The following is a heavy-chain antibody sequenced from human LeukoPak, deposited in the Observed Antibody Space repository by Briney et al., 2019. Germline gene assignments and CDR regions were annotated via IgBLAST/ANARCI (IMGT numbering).Heavy chain of an antibody. CDR3: AKDSKKGEWLLLFDY. CDR2: ISGSGGST. D-gene: IGHD3-22*01. V-gene: IGHV3-23*01. J-gene: IGHJ4*02. CDR1: GFTFSSYA. Sequence: GGSLRLSCAASGFTFSSYAMSWVRQAPGKGLEWVSAISGSGGSTYYADSVKGRFTISRDNSKNTLYLQMNSLGAEDTAVYYCAKDSKKGEWLLLFDYWGQGTLVTVSS.